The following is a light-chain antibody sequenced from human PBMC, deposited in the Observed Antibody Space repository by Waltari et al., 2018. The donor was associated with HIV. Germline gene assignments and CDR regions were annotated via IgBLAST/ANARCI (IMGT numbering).Light chain of an antibody. CDR1: QSVSSD. Sequence: EVVMTQSPASLSVSPGESATLSCRASQSVSSDLAWYQQKPGKAPRILIYGASTRAAAFPPRFSGSGSGTQFSLTITNLQSEDFALYYCQQYNTWPLTFGGGTKVEI. V-gene: IGKV3-15*01. J-gene: IGKJ4*01. CDR2: GAS. CDR3: QQYNTWPLT.